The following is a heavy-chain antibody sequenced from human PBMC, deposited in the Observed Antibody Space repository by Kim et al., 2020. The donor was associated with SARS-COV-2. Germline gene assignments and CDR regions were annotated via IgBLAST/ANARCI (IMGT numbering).Heavy chain of an antibody. Sequence: STPSLKSRVTISVDTSKNQFSLKLSSVTAADTAVYYCARGVGGELLPFDYWGQGTLVTVSS. CDR3: ARGVGGELLPFDY. D-gene: IGHD1-26*01. J-gene: IGHJ4*02. V-gene: IGHV4-39*07.